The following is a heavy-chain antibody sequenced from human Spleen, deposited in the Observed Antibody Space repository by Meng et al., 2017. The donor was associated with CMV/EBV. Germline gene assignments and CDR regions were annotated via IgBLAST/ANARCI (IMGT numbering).Heavy chain of an antibody. CDR2: IYNGDTGT. D-gene: IGHD3-3*01. CDR3: AREYYDFWSGNAYYYYGMDV. V-gene: IGHV3-23*03. J-gene: IGHJ6*02. CDR1: GFTFSSYA. Sequence: ETLSLTCAASGFTFSSYAMSWVRQAPGKGLEWVSVIYNGDTGTYYADSVKGRFTISRDNAKNTLYLQMNSLRAEDTAVYYCAREYYDFWSGNAYYYYGMDVWGQGTTVTVS.